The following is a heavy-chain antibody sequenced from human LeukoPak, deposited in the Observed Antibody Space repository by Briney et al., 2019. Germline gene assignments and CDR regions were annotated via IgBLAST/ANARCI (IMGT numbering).Heavy chain of an antibody. CDR2: IYDDNT. J-gene: IGHJ5*02. Sequence: PGGSLRISCAASGFTVSAYAMAWVRQAPGKGLEWVSTIYDDNTYYADSVKGRFAISTDNSKNTLYLQMNSLRVEDTAVYFCAKDLDGWFDPWGQGTLVTVSS. V-gene: IGHV3-23*01. D-gene: IGHD1-1*01. CDR3: AKDLDGWFDP. CDR1: GFTVSAYA.